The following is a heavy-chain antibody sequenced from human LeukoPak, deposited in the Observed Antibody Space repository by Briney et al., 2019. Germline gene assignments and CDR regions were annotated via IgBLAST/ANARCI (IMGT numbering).Heavy chain of an antibody. CDR1: GGSFSGYY. CDR3: ARGRLTVLIWFDP. J-gene: IGHJ5*02. V-gene: IGHV4-34*01. D-gene: IGHD1-14*01. CDR2: INHSGST. Sequence: KPSETLSLTCAVDGGSFSGYYWSWIRQPPGKGLEWIGEINHSGSTNYNPSLKSRVTISVDTSKNQFSLKLSSVTAADTAVCYCARGRLTVLIWFDPWGQGTLVTVSS.